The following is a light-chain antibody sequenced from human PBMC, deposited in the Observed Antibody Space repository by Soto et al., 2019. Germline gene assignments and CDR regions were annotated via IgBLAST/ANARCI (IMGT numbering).Light chain of an antibody. CDR2: AAS. CDR3: QQYYSYPLT. Sequence: IQMTQSPSTLSASVGDRVTITCRASQSISSYLAWYQQKPGKAPKLLIYAASTLQSGVPSRFSGSGSGTDFTLTISCLQSEDFATYYCQQYYSYPLTFGGGTKVDIK. J-gene: IGKJ4*01. CDR1: QSISSY. V-gene: IGKV1-8*01.